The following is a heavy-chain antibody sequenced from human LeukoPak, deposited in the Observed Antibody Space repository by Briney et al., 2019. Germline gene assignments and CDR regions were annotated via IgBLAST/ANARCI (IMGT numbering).Heavy chain of an antibody. V-gene: IGHV1-2*02. CDR1: GYTFTGYY. J-gene: IGHJ6*02. D-gene: IGHD1-26*01. Sequence: ASVKVSCKASGYTFTGYYMHWVRQAPGQGLEWMGWINPNSGGTNYAQKFQGRVTMTRDTAISTAYMELSRLRSDDTAVYYCARESTSTYYYYYYGIDVWGQGTTVTVSS. CDR2: INPNSGGT. CDR3: ARESTSTYYYYYYGIDV.